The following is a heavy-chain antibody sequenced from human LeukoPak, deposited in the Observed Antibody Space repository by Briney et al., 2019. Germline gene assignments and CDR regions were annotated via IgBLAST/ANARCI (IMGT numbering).Heavy chain of an antibody. D-gene: IGHD3-22*01. CDR2: FDPDTVET. Sequence: GAPVKVSCRVSGYTLTALSMHWVRQAPGKGLEWMGGFDPDTVETIYAQKFQGRVTMTEDTSTDTAYMDLRSLRSEDTAVYYCATVRYYDTPGDSDYFDYWGQGTLVTVSS. J-gene: IGHJ4*02. CDR3: ATVRYYDTPGDSDYFDY. CDR1: GYTLTALS. V-gene: IGHV1-24*01.